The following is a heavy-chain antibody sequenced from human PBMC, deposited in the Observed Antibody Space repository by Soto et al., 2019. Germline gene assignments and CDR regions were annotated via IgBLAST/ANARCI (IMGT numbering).Heavy chain of an antibody. CDR3: ARGSTRYYYDSSGYPATYYFDY. CDR1: GGTFSSYA. J-gene: IGHJ4*02. CDR2: IIPIFGTA. Sequence: QVQLVQSGAEVQKPGSSVKVSCKASGGTFSSYAISWVRQAPGQGLEWMGGIIPIFGTANYAQKFQGRVTITADESTSTAYMELSSLRSEDTAVYYCARGSTRYYYDSSGYPATYYFDYWGQGTLVTVSS. V-gene: IGHV1-69*01. D-gene: IGHD3-22*01.